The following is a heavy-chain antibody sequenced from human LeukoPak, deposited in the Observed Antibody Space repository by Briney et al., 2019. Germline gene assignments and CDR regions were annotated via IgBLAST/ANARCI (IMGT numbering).Heavy chain of an antibody. CDR1: GGSLSSYY. V-gene: IGHV4-59*01. D-gene: IGHD1-26*01. CDR2: VYYNGTP. CDR3: ARDLGGSPYYYGLDV. J-gene: IGHJ6*02. Sequence: SETLSLTCTVSGGSLSSYYWSWIRQPPGKGLEWIGHVYYNGTPRHNPHFKSRVTISIDTSKKQFSLKLSSVTAADTAVYFCARDLGGSPYYYGLDVWGLGLTVTVSS.